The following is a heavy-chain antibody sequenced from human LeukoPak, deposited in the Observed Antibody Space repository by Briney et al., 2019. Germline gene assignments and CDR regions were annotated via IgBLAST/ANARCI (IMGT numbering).Heavy chain of an antibody. Sequence: PGGSLRLPCAASGFTFNNYWMTWVRQAPGKGLEWVGNINLDGSDKYYGDSVKGRFTISRDNAKNSLYLQMNSLRAEDTAVYYCARDKAGAGFGDAFDIWGQGTMVTVSS. D-gene: IGHD3-10*01. CDR3: ARDKAGAGFGDAFDI. V-gene: IGHV3-7*01. CDR1: GFTFNNYW. CDR2: INLDGSDK. J-gene: IGHJ3*02.